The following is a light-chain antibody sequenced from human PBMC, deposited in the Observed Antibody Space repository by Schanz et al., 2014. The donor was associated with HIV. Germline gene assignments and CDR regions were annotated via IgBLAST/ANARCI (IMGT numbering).Light chain of an antibody. J-gene: IGLJ2*01. Sequence: QSVLTQPPSVSGAPGQRVTISCTGSSSNIGAGYDVHWYQQLPGTAPKLLIYDDHERPSGIPDRFSGSKSGTSATLGITGLQTGDEADYYCGTWDSSLSAGYVIFGGGTKLTVL. V-gene: IGLV1-51*01. CDR1: SSNIGAGYD. CDR2: DDH. CDR3: GTWDSSLSAGYVI.